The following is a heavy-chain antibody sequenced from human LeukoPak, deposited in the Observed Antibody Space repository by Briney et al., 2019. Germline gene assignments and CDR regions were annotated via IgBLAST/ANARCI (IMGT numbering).Heavy chain of an antibody. J-gene: IGHJ4*02. CDR1: GYTFTSYG. D-gene: IGHD3-16*02. CDR2: IAAYNGLA. V-gene: IGHV1-18*01. CDR3: VRSYGLEGDY. Sequence: ASVKVSCKASGYTFTSYGISWVRQAPGQGLEWMEWIAAYNGLANYAENLQGRLTLSTDTSTSSAFMELRNLTSDDTAVYFCVRSYGLEGDYWGRGTLVTVSS.